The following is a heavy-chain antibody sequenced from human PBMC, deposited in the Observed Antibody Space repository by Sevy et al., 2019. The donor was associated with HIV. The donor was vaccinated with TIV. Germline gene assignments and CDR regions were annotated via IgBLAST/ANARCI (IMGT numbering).Heavy chain of an antibody. CDR3: TRGATIYGDYGVDY. CDR1: GFTFGDHA. Sequence: GGSLRLSCTASGFTFGDHAMNWFRQAPGKGLEWVGFIRSKTYGGTTEYAPSVKGRFTISRDDSKSIAYLQMNSLKTEDTAVYYCTRGATIYGDYGVDYWGQGTLVTVSS. J-gene: IGHJ4*02. CDR2: IRSKTYGGTT. D-gene: IGHD4-17*01. V-gene: IGHV3-49*03.